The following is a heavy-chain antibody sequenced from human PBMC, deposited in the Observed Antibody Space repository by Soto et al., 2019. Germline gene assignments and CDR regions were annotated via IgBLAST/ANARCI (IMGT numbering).Heavy chain of an antibody. J-gene: IGHJ5*02. CDR3: ARGYCSSTSCNWFDP. V-gene: IGHV4-31*03. D-gene: IGHD2-2*01. CDR1: GGSISSGGYY. Sequence: SETLSLTCTVSGGSISSGGYYWSWIRQHPGKGLEWIGYIYYSGSTYYNPSLKSRVTISVDTSKNQFSLKLSSVTAADTAVYYCARGYCSSTSCNWFDPWGQGTLVTSPQ. CDR2: IYYSGST.